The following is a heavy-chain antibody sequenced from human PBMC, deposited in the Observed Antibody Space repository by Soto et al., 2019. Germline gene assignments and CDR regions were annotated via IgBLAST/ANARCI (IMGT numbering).Heavy chain of an antibody. CDR1: GFSLSTSAVG. D-gene: IGHD1-26*01. CDR3: AQSTPLYSGSYWDY. J-gene: IGHJ4*02. CDR2: IYWDHDK. Sequence: QITLKESGPTLVKPTQTLTLTCTFSGFSLSTSAVGVGWIRQPPGKALEWLAVIYWDHDKRYSPSLKSRLTITKYTSKNQVVLTMTNMDPVDTATYYCAQSTPLYSGSYWDYWGQGTLVTVSS. V-gene: IGHV2-5*02.